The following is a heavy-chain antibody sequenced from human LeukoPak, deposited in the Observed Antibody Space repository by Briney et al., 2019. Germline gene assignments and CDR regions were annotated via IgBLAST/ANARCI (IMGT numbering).Heavy chain of an antibody. CDR2: VNHSGST. D-gene: IGHD3-22*01. J-gene: IGHJ4*02. Sequence: KPSETLSLTCAVYGGSFSGYYWSWIRQPPGKGLEWIGEVNHSGSTNYNPSLKSRVTISVDTSRNQFSLKLSSVTAADTAMYHCARAGDGSGYPDYWGQGTLVTVSS. V-gene: IGHV4-34*01. CDR1: GGSFSGYY. CDR3: ARAGDGSGYPDY.